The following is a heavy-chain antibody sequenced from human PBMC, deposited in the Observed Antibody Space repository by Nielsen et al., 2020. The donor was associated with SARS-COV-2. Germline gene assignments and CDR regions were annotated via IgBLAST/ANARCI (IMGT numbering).Heavy chain of an antibody. CDR3: AREVEDYNFDY. CDR1: GFTFSSYD. V-gene: IGHV3-13*04. D-gene: IGHD4-11*01. J-gene: IGHJ4*02. Sequence: GESLKISCAASGFTFSSYDMHWVRQATGKGLEWVSAIGTAGDTYYPGSVKGRFTISRDNAKNSLYLQMNSLRAEDTAVYYCAREVEDYNFDYWGQGTLVTVPS. CDR2: IGTAGDT.